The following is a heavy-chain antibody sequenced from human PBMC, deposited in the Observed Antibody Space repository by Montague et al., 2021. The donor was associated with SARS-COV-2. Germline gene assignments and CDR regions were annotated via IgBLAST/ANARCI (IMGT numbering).Heavy chain of an antibody. CDR2: LYTSEST. CDR1: GGSIRNYY. D-gene: IGHD6-19*01. CDR3: ARESGYSSGWRYYYGMDV. J-gene: IGHJ6*02. V-gene: IGHV4-4*07. Sequence: SETLSLTCTVSGGSIRNYYYTWIRLPAGKGLELIWLLYTSESTTYNPSLKIRVTMSVDTSKNQFSLNVTSMTAADTAIYYCARESGYSSGWRYYYGMDVWGQGTTVTVS.